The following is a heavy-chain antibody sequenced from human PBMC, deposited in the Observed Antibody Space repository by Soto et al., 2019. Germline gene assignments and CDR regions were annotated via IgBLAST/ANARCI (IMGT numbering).Heavy chain of an antibody. Sequence: SVKVSCKASGGTFSSYAISWVRQAPGQGLEWMGGIIPIFGTANYAQKFQGRVTITADESTSTAYMELSSLRSEDTAVYYCARDPIPGDMIVNYGMDVWGQGTTVTVSS. D-gene: IGHD3-22*01. CDR2: IIPIFGTA. CDR3: ARDPIPGDMIVNYGMDV. V-gene: IGHV1-69*13. CDR1: GGTFSSYA. J-gene: IGHJ6*02.